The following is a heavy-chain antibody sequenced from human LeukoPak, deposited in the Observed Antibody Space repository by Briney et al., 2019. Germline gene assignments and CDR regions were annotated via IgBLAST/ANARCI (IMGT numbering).Heavy chain of an antibody. J-gene: IGHJ4*02. Sequence: PSQTLSLTCTVSGGSISSGGYYWSWIRQHPGKGLEWIGYIYYSGSTYYNPSLKSRVTISVDTSKNQFSLKLSSVTAADTAVYYCAGTAGKHIVVVTAIDYWGQGTLVTVSS. CDR1: GGSISSGGYY. CDR3: AGTAGKHIVVVTAIDY. D-gene: IGHD2-21*02. V-gene: IGHV4-31*03. CDR2: IYYSGST.